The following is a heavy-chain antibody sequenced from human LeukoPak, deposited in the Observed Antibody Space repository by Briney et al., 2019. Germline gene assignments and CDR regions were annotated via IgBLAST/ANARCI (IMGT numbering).Heavy chain of an antibody. D-gene: IGHD3-22*01. CDR1: GFTFTGYY. CDR3: ARDQHYEKYFDY. J-gene: IGHJ4*02. CDR2: INPNSGGT. Sequence: ASVKVSCKASGFTFTGYYMHWVRQAPGQGLEWMGWINPNSGGTKYAQKFKGRVTMTRDMSTSTVYMELSSLRSEGTAVYYCARDQHYEKYFDYWGQGTLVTVSS. V-gene: IGHV1-2*02.